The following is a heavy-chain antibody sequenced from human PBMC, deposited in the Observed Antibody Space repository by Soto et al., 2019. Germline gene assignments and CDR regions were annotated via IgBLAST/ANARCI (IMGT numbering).Heavy chain of an antibody. D-gene: IGHD3-10*01. CDR3: ARGPYYYGSGRYSRNWFDP. CDR2: INHSGST. Sequence: SETLSLTFAVYGGSFSGYYWSWIRQPPGKGLEWIGEINHSGSTNYNPSLKSRVTISVDTSKNQFSLKLSSVTAADTAVYYCARGPYYYGSGRYSRNWFDPWGQGTLVTVSS. V-gene: IGHV4-34*01. CDR1: GGSFSGYY. J-gene: IGHJ5*02.